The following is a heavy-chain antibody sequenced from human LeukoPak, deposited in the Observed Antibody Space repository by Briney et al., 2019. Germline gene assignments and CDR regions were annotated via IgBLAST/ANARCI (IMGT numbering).Heavy chain of an antibody. V-gene: IGHV4-59*08. Sequence: SETLSLTYTVSGGSISSYYWSWIRQPPGKGLEWIGYIYYSGSTNYNPSLKSRVTISVDTSKNQFSLKLSSVTAADTAVYYCARLTTPVAHRGYYFDYWGQGTLVTVSS. D-gene: IGHD6-19*01. CDR3: ARLTTPVAHRGYYFDY. CDR2: IYYSGST. CDR1: GGSISSYY. J-gene: IGHJ4*02.